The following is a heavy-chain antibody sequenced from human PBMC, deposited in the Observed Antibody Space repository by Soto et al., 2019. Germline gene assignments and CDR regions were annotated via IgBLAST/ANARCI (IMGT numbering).Heavy chain of an antibody. CDR3: ARVPSSSSSPFDY. CDR1: GFTVSSNY. V-gene: IGHV3-66*01. D-gene: IGHD6-6*01. Sequence: VQLVESGGGLVQPGGSLRLSCAASGFTVSSNYMSWVRQAPGKGLEWVSVIYSGGSTYYADSVKGRFTISRDNSKNTLYLQMNSLRAEDTAVYYCARVPSSSSSPFDYWGQGTLVTVSS. CDR2: IYSGGST. J-gene: IGHJ4*02.